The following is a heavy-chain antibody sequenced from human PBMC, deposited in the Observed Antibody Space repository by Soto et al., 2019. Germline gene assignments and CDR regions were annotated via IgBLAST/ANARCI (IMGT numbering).Heavy chain of an antibody. Sequence: QVQLVQSGAEVKKPGASVKVSCKATGYTFTTYDINWVRQATGQGLEWMGWMNPNSGDTGYAQKFQGRVTMTRDTTISTAYMELSTLTSEDTAVYYCVRGLEWLRNYWGQGTLVTFSS. CDR1: GYTFTTYD. CDR3: VRGLEWLRNY. CDR2: MNPNSGDT. D-gene: IGHD5-12*01. J-gene: IGHJ4*02. V-gene: IGHV1-8*01.